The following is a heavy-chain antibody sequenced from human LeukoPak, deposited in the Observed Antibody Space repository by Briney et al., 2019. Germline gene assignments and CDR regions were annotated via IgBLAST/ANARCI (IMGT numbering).Heavy chain of an antibody. CDR1: GFTFSSYN. D-gene: IGHD2-2*01. V-gene: IGHV3-21*01. J-gene: IGHJ4*02. CDR3: ARGGRYCSSTSCYYFDY. Sequence: GGSLRLSCAASGFTFSSYNMNWVRQAPGKGLEWVSSISSSSSYIHYADSVKGRFTISRDNAKNSLYLQMNSLRAEDTAVYYCARGGRYCSSTSCYYFDYWGQGTLVTVSS. CDR2: ISSSSSYI.